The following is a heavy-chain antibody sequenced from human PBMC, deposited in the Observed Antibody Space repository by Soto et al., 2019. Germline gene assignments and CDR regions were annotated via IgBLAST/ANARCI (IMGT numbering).Heavy chain of an antibody. CDR2: LIPIIGTT. J-gene: IGHJ6*02. Sequence: QVQLEQSGAEVKKPGSSVKVSCKASGGSFSSFGITWVRQAPGQGLEWMGGLIPIIGTTKYAQRFQGRVTITEDESTTTAYVELSSLRSEDTAVYYCARELKEPGSYYYYGLDVWGQGTTVTVSS. CDR3: ARELKEPGSYYYYGLDV. D-gene: IGHD3-10*01. CDR1: GGSFSSFG. V-gene: IGHV1-69*01.